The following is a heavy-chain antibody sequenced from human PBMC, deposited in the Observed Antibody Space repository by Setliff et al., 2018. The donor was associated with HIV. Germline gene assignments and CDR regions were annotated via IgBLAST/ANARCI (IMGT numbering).Heavy chain of an antibody. CDR1: GFSFSSYW. Sequence: GGSLRLSCAASGFSFSSYWMSWVRQAPGKGLEWLSYIGSSGASTYYADSVKGRFTISRDNSKNTIFLQMNGLRGDDTAIYYCVRDTEVSSSWSFDYWGQGTLVTVSS. J-gene: IGHJ4*02. V-gene: IGHV3-23*01. CDR3: VRDTEVSSSWSFDY. CDR2: IGSSGAST. D-gene: IGHD6-13*01.